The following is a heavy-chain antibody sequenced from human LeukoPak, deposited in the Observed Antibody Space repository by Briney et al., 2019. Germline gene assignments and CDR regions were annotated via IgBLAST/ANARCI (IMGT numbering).Heavy chain of an antibody. CDR2: INTDGSIT. CDR3: TRDTFGPDDH. CDR1: GFVFSSYW. J-gene: IGHJ5*02. Sequence: PGGSLRLSCAASGFVFSSYWMHWVRHVPGKGLVWVSRINTDGSITNYADSVRGRFTISRDNAKRTLFLQMNSLRAEDTAVYYCTRDTFGPDDHWGQGTLVTVSS. D-gene: IGHD3-16*01. V-gene: IGHV3-74*01.